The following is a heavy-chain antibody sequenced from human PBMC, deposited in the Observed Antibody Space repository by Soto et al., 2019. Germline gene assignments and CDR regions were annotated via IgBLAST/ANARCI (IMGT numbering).Heavy chain of an antibody. V-gene: IGHV4-4*07. CDR3: ARDGYSNYAERSYYYYGMDV. D-gene: IGHD4-4*01. CDR1: GGSISSYY. J-gene: IGHJ6*02. Sequence: SETLSLTCTVSGGSISSYYWSWIRQPAGKGLEWIGRIYTSGSTNDNPSLKSRVTMSVDTSKNQFSLKLSSVTAADTAVYYCARDGYSNYAERSYYYYGMDVWGQGTTVTVSS. CDR2: IYTSGST.